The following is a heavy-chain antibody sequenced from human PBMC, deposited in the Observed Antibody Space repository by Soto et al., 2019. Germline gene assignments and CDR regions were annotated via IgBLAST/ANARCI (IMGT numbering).Heavy chain of an antibody. CDR1: GFTFSSYA. CDR3: AKDLFLGYSYGIFDY. D-gene: IGHD5-18*01. J-gene: IGHJ4*02. CDR2: ISGSGGST. V-gene: IGHV3-23*01. Sequence: PGGSLRLSCAASGFTFSSYAMSWVRQAPGKGLEWVSAISGSGGSTYYADSVKGRFTISRDNSKNTLYLQMNSLRAEDTAVYYCAKDLFLGYSYGIFDYWGQGTLVTVSS.